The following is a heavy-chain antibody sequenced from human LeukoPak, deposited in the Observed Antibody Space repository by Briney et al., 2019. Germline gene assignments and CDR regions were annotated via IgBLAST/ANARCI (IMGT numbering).Heavy chain of an antibody. CDR1: GYTFTGYY. V-gene: IGHV1-2*02. Sequence: ASVKVSCKASGYTFTGYYMHWVRQAPGQGLEWMGWINPNSGGTNYAQKFQGRVTMTRDTSISTAYMELSRLRSDDTAVYYCARAPSKSYYDFWSLEGGYYYYMDVWGKGTTVTVSS. CDR3: ARAPSKSYYDFWSLEGGYYYYMDV. J-gene: IGHJ6*03. D-gene: IGHD3-3*01. CDR2: INPNSGGT.